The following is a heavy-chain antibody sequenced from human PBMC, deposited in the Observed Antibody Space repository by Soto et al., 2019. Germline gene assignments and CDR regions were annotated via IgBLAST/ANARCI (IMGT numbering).Heavy chain of an antibody. J-gene: IGHJ6*02. CDR3: ARGGFGELSYYFPLDV. D-gene: IGHD3-10*01. V-gene: IGHV3-11*01. Sequence: PGGSLRLSCAASGFTFSDYYMSWVRQAPGKGLEWISFVSGSGSTRYYAVSVKGRFTLSRDNAQNSLSLQIDRLRADDTAVYFCARGGFGELSYYFPLDVWGQGTTVTVSS. CDR2: VSGSGSTR. CDR1: GFTFSDYY.